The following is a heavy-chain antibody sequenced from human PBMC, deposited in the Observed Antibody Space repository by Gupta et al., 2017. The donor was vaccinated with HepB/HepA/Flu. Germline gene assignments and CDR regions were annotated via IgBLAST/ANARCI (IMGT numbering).Heavy chain of an antibody. Sequence: QVQLQQWGAGLLKPSETLSLTCAVYGGSFSGYYWSWIRQPPGKRLAWIGEINHSGSTNYNPSLKSRVTISVDTSKNQFSLKLSSVTAADTAVYYCARGDPGITGTVGARLVRHMTAFDIWGQGTMVTVSS. D-gene: IGHD1-20*01. CDR1: GGSFSGYY. CDR3: ARGDPGITGTVGARLVRHMTAFDI. CDR2: INHSGST. J-gene: IGHJ3*02. V-gene: IGHV4-34*01.